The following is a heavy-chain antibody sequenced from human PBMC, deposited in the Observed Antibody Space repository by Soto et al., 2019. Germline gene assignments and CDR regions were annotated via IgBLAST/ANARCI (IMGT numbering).Heavy chain of an antibody. V-gene: IGHV3-49*03. D-gene: IGHD3-22*01. Sequence: SLRLSCTASGFTFGDYAMSWFRQAPGKGLEWVGFIRSKAYGGTTEYAASVKGRFTISRDDSKSIAYLQMNSLKTEDTAVYYCTRGTDQAVTMIVVGFDYWGQGTLVTVSS. J-gene: IGHJ4*02. CDR3: TRGTDQAVTMIVVGFDY. CDR1: GFTFGDYA. CDR2: IRSKAYGGTT.